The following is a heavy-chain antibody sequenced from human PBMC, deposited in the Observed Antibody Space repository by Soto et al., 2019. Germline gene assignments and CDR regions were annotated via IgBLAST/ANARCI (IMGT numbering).Heavy chain of an antibody. CDR1: GGSISIGDHY. D-gene: IGHD2-21*02. Sequence: QVQLQESGPGLVKPSQTLSLTCTVSGGSISIGDHYWSWIRHRPGKGLEWIGYIYYSGNTYYNPSPKSRIIMTVDASKRPFALMVSSVTAADTAIYACAGFSSGEYGGNSGFVYWGQGTLVTVSA. V-gene: IGHV4-31*03. CDR2: IYYSGNT. J-gene: IGHJ4*02. CDR3: AGFSSGEYGGNSGFVY.